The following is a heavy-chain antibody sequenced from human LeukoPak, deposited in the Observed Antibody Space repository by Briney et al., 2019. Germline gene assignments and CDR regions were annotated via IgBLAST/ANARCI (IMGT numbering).Heavy chain of an antibody. J-gene: IGHJ4*02. CDR2: IRSKANSYAT. V-gene: IGHV3-73*01. Sequence: GGSLRLSCAASGFTFSGSAMHWVRQASGKGLEWVGRIRSKANSYATAYAASVKGRFTIYRDDSKNTAYLQMNSLKTEDTAVYYCTRGAAAGSPDDYWGQGTLVTVPS. CDR1: GFTFSGSA. D-gene: IGHD6-13*01. CDR3: TRGAAAGSPDDY.